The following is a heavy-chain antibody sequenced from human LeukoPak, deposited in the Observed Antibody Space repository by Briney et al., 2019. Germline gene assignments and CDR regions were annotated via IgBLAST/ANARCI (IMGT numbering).Heavy chain of an antibody. J-gene: IGHJ6*03. CDR1: GFTFSSYG. CDR2: ISGSGGST. V-gene: IGHV3-23*01. Sequence: GGSLRLSCAASGFTFSSYGMSWVRQAPGKGLEWVSAISGSGGSTYYADSVKGRFTISRDNSKNTLYLQMNSLRAEDTAVYYCASNVDTAMGFSRDYYYYMDVWGKGTTVTVSS. CDR3: ASNVDTAMGFSRDYYYYMDV. D-gene: IGHD5-18*01.